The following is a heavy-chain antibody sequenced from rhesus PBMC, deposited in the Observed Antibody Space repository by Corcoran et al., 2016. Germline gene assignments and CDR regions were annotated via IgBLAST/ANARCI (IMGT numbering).Heavy chain of an antibody. V-gene: IGHV4-169*01. D-gene: IGHD4-29*01. Sequence: QLQLQESGPGLVKPSETLSVTCAVSGGSISSSYWSWIRQAPGKGLEWIGYIYGSGSSTNYNPSLKSLVTLSVDTSKNQLSLKLSSVTTADTAVYYCARGVDYVRNYGLDSWGQGVVVTVSS. CDR1: GGSISSSY. J-gene: IGHJ6*01. CDR2: IYGSGSST. CDR3: ARGVDYVRNYGLDS.